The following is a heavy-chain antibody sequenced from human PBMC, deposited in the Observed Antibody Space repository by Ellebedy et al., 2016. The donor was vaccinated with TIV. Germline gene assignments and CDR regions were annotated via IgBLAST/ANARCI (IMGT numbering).Heavy chain of an antibody. Sequence: MPSETLSLTCTVSGGSISSGGYYWSWIRQHPGKGLEWIGYIYYSGSTYYNPSLKSLVTISVDTSKNQFSLKLSSVTAADTAVYYCARSDGDYFDYWGQGTLVTVSS. J-gene: IGHJ4*02. V-gene: IGHV4-31*01. CDR3: ARSDGDYFDY. D-gene: IGHD4-17*01. CDR2: IYYSGST. CDR1: GGSISSGGYY.